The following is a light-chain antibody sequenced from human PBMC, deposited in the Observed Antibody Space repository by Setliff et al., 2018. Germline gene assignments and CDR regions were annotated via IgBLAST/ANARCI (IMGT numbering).Light chain of an antibody. CDR3: QSYDSSLSALYV. J-gene: IGLJ1*01. Sequence: QSVLTQPPSASGTPGQRVTISCSGSSSNIGSNAVNWYQQLPGTAPKLLIYNDNHRPSGVPDRFSGSKSGTSASLAISGLQSEDEADYYCQSYDSSLSALYVFGTGTKVTVL. CDR1: SSNIGSNA. V-gene: IGLV1-44*01. CDR2: NDN.